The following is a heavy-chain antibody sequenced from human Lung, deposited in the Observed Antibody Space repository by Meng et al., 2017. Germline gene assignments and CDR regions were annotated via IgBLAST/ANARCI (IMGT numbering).Heavy chain of an antibody. CDR3: ARGLGEAVVPRTMFDY. CDR2: IYQSGGT. J-gene: IGHJ4*02. D-gene: IGHD2-2*01. CDR1: CGTTRSSNG. V-gene: IGHV4-4*02. Sequence: GPGRAEPWGILSLPCGVACGTTRSSNGGSWVLQSPGKGLGWIGEIYQSGGTKYNPSLKSRITISGDKSKNQFSLKLSSVTAADTAVYYCARGLGEAVVPRTMFDYWGQGTLVTVSS.